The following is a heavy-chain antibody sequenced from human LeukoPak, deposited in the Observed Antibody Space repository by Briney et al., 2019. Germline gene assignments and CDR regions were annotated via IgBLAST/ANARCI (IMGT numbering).Heavy chain of an antibody. J-gene: IGHJ3*02. CDR2: IYYSGST. Sequence: PSETLSLTCTASGGSISSYNWNWIRQPPGKGLEWIGYIYYSGSTNYNPSLKSRVTISLDTSKNQFSLKLSSVTAADTAVYYCAGASLYYDSSGQSTFDIWGQGTMVTVSS. CDR3: AGASLYYDSSGQSTFDI. CDR1: GGSISSYN. V-gene: IGHV4-59*01. D-gene: IGHD3-22*01.